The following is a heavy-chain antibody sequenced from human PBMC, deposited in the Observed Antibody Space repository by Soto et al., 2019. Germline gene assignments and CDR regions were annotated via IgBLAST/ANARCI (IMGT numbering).Heavy chain of an antibody. D-gene: IGHD1-26*01. CDR2: INPFYRKT. Sequence: ASVKVSCKASGYTFPSYNIIWVRQAPGQGLEWMGWINPFYRKTTYAQALQGRVTMATDTSTSTAYMELRSLTSDDTAVYYCAREDRYSGSYYSDFWGQGTLVTVSS. CDR1: GYTFPSYN. V-gene: IGHV1-18*04. CDR3: AREDRYSGSYYSDF. J-gene: IGHJ4*02.